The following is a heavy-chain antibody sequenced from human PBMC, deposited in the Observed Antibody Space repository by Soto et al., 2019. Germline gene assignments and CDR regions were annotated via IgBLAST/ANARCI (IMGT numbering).Heavy chain of an antibody. CDR3: AKVGPSPPVVVVITTEVIGAFDI. CDR1: GCTFSSYA. V-gene: IGHV3-23*01. Sequence: PGGSLRLSCAASGCTFSSYAMSWVRQAPGKGLEWVSAISGSGGSTYYADSVKGRFTISRDNSKNTLYLQMNSLRAEDTAVYYCAKVGPSPPVVVVITTEVIGAFDIWGQGTMVTVSS. J-gene: IGHJ3*02. D-gene: IGHD3-22*01. CDR2: ISGSGGST.